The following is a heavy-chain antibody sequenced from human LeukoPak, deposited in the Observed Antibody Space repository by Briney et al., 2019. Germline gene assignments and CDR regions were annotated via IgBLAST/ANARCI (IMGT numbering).Heavy chain of an antibody. CDR2: IYYTGNT. D-gene: IGHD3-10*01. V-gene: IGHV4-59*11. J-gene: IGHJ3*02. Sequence: PSETLSLTCTVSGGSINNHYWNWIRQPPGKGLEWIGYIYYTGNTNYNPSLKSRVTISVDKSKNQFSLKLSSVTAADTAMYYCAKKRGHPDAFDIWGQGTMVTVSS. CDR1: GGSINNHY. CDR3: AKKRGHPDAFDI.